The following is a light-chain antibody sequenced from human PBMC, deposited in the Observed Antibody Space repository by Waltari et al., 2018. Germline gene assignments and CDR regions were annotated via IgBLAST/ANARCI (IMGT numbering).Light chain of an antibody. CDR1: ALPRKY. CDR3: YSADINDHHWV. J-gene: IGLJ3*02. CDR2: EDT. Sequence: SYELTQPSSVSVSPGQTATITCSGDALPRKYVYWYQLKSGQAPLLVMYEDTKRPCGIPVRFSGSTAGTTATLTISGAQVADEADYYCYSADINDHHWVFGGGTKVTVL. V-gene: IGLV3-10*01.